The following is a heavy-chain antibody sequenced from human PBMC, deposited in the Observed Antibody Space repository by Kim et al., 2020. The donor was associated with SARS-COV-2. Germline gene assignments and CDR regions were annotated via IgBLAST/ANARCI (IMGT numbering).Heavy chain of an antibody. D-gene: IGHD3-22*01. Sequence: SETLSLTCTVSGGSISSSSYYWGWIRQPPGKGLEWIGSIYYSGSTYYNPSLKSRVTISVDTSKNQFSLRLSSVTAADTAVYYCARQYYYDSSGYYPGYYYYGMDVWGQGTTVTVSS. J-gene: IGHJ6*02. CDR1: GGSISSSSYY. CDR2: IYYSGST. CDR3: ARQYYYDSSGYYPGYYYYGMDV. V-gene: IGHV4-39*01.